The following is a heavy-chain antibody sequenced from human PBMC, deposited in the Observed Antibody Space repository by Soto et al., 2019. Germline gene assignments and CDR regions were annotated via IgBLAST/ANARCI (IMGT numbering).Heavy chain of an antibody. V-gene: IGHV3-9*01. J-gene: IGHJ4*02. CDR3: AKGARGYCSGGSCYSMDY. CDR1: GFTFDDYA. CDR2: ISWNSGSI. Sequence: EVQLVESGGGLVQPGRSLRLSCAASGFTFDDYAMHWVRQAPGKGLEWVSGISWNSGSIGYADSVKGRFTISRDNAKNSLYLQMNSLRAEDTALYYCAKGARGYCSGGSCYSMDYWGQGTLVTVSS. D-gene: IGHD2-15*01.